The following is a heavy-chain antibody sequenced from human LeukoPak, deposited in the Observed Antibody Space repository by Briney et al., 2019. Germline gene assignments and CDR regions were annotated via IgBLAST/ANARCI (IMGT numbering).Heavy chain of an antibody. V-gene: IGHV4-34*01. CDR1: GGSFSDYY. J-gene: IGHJ4*02. D-gene: IGHD2-15*01. CDR3: ARSMPRVVAATQFDY. Sequence: SETLSLNCAVYGGSFSDYYWSWIRQPPGKGLEWIGEINHSGSTNYNPSLKSRVTISLDTSKNQFSLKLSSVTAADTAVYYCARSMPRVVAATQFDYWGQETLVTVSS. CDR2: INHSGST.